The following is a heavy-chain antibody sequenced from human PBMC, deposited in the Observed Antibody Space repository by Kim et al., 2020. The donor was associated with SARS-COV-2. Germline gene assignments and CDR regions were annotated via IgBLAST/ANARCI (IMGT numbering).Heavy chain of an antibody. CDR3: AKGGGEVVVAATFGPYYYGMDV. CDR2: ISGDGGST. D-gene: IGHD2-15*01. V-gene: IGHV3-43*02. Sequence: GGSLRLSCAASRFTFDDYAMHWVRQAPGKGLEWVSLISGDGGSTYYADSVKGRITISRDNSKNSLYLQMNSLRTEDTALYYCAKGGGEVVVAATFGPYYYGMDVWGQGTTVTVSS. J-gene: IGHJ6*02. CDR1: RFTFDDYA.